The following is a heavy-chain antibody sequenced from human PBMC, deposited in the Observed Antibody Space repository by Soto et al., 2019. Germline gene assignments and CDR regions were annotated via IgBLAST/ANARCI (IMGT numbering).Heavy chain of an antibody. J-gene: IGHJ4*02. D-gene: IGHD5-18*01. CDR2: ISYDGSNK. V-gene: IGHV3-30-3*01. CDR3: ARSDSYGSLGVSGH. CDR1: GFTFSSYA. Sequence: PGGSLRLSCAASGFTFSSYAMHWVHQAPGKGLEWVAVISYDGSNKYYADSVKGRFTISRDNSKNTLYLQMNSLRAEDTAVYYYARSDSYGSLGVSGHGGQGTLVPVSS.